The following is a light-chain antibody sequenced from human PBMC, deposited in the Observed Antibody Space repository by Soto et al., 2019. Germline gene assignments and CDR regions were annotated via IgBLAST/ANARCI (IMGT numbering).Light chain of an antibody. CDR2: DVS. CDR1: SSDVGGYNY. Sequence: QPVLTQPRSVSGSPGQSVTISCTGTSSDVGGYNYVSWYQQHPGKAPKLMIYDVSKRPSGVPDRFSGSKSGNTASLTISGLQAEDEADYYCCSHAGSYRVFGGGTKLTVL. CDR3: CSHAGSYRV. J-gene: IGLJ3*02. V-gene: IGLV2-11*01.